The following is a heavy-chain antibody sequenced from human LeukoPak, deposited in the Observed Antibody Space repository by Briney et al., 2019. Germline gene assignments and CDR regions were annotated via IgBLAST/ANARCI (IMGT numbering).Heavy chain of an antibody. Sequence: GGALRLSCAASGFTFSTYWMSWVRQAPGKGLEWVANIKQDGSEKYYVDSVKGRFTISRDNAKNSLYLQRNSLRAEDTAMYYCARGSAGNDYWGQGTLVTVSS. CDR3: ARGSAGNDY. CDR2: IKQDGSEK. D-gene: IGHD6-13*01. J-gene: IGHJ4*02. V-gene: IGHV3-7*01. CDR1: GFTFSTYW.